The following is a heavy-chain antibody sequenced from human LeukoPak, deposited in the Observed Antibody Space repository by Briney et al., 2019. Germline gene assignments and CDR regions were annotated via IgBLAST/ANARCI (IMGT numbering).Heavy chain of an antibody. CDR2: IYYSGST. CDR1: GGSISSYY. CDR3: ARSQGWYFGWFDP. D-gene: IGHD6-19*01. J-gene: IGHJ5*02. Sequence: ASETLSLTCTVSGGSISSYYWSWIRQPPGKGLEWIGYIYYSGSTNYNPSLKSRVTISVDTSKNQFSLKLSSVTAADTAVYYCARSQGWYFGWFDPWGQGTLVTVSS. V-gene: IGHV4-59*08.